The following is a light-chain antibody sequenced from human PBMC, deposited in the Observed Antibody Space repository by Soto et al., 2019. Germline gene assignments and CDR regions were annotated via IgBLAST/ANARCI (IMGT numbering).Light chain of an antibody. CDR1: QSVLYSSNNKNY. CDR3: QQYNSAPRT. V-gene: IGKV4-1*01. J-gene: IGKJ2*01. Sequence: EIVMTQSPDSLAVSLGERATINCKSSQSVLYSSNNKNYLAWYQQKPGQPPKLLIYWASTRDSGVPDRFSGSGSGTDFTLSISSLQAEDVAVYYCQQYNSAPRTFGQGTTLEIK. CDR2: WAS.